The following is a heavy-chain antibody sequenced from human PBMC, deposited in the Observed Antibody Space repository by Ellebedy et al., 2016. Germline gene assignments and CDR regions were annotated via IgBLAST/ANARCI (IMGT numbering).Heavy chain of an antibody. Sequence: GGSLRLSXAASGFTFSNSALHWVRQAPGKGLQWVAIISNHGTNKYYADSVKGRFTISRDNSRNTLYLQMNSLRPEDTAVYYCARDSSASGWYAYFDSWGQGTLVTVSS. CDR1: GFTFSNSA. D-gene: IGHD6-19*01. CDR2: ISNHGTNK. V-gene: IGHV3-30-3*01. J-gene: IGHJ4*02. CDR3: ARDSSASGWYAYFDS.